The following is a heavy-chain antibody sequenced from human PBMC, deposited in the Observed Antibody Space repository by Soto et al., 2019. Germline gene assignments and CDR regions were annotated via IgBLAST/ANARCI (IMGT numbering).Heavy chain of an antibody. V-gene: IGHV4-59*01. D-gene: IGHD3-16*02. Sequence: QVQLQESGPGLVRPSETLSLTCSVSGGSISDYQWNWIRQSPGKGLEWIGYIYYSGRTNYNPCHKSRVSISLDTSTKQFSLRLRSVTAPDTALYYWARMRGLGEISPYFAYWRPGTLVSVSS. J-gene: IGHJ4*02. CDR3: ARMRGLGEISPYFAY. CDR1: GGSISDYQ. CDR2: IYYSGRT.